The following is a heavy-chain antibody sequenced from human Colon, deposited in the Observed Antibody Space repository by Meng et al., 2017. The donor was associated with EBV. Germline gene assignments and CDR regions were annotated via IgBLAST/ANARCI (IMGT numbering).Heavy chain of an antibody. J-gene: IGHJ5*02. D-gene: IGHD3-10*01. CDR3: ARDYYASGFVFDL. CDR2: ISHSGTT. V-gene: IGHV4-4*02. Sequence: QPHESGPGLVKPSGTLYLTCAVSGGSIDSDNWWNWVRQTPGKGLEWIGEISHSGTTNYNPSLKSRVTISIDKSKNQFSLKLTSVTAADTAVYYCARDYYASGFVFDLWGQGTLVTVSS. CDR1: GGSIDSDNW.